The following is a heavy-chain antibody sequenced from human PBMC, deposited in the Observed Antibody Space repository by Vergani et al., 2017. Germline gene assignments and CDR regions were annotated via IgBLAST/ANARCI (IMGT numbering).Heavy chain of an antibody. Sequence: QVQLVQSGAEVKKPGSSVKVSCKASGGTFSSYAISWVRQAPGQGLEWMGGIIPIFGTANYAQKFQGRVTITADESTSTAYMELSSLRSEDTAVYYGARDEDIVVVPAAYQHWGQGTLVTVSS. V-gene: IGHV1-69*12. D-gene: IGHD2-2*01. CDR3: ARDEDIVVVPAAYQH. CDR1: GGTFSSYA. J-gene: IGHJ1*01. CDR2: IIPIFGTA.